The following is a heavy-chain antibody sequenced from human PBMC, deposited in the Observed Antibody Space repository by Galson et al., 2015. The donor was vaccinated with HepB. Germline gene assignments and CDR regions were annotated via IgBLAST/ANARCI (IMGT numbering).Heavy chain of an antibody. CDR2: IIPILGIA. Sequence: SVKVSCKASGGTFSSYAISWVRQAPGQGLEWMGRIIPILGIANYAQKFQGRVTITADKSTSTAYMELSSLRSEDTAVYYCARTGYSSSRPYYYYYMDVWGKGTTVTVSS. D-gene: IGHD6-13*01. V-gene: IGHV1-69*04. CDR3: ARTGYSSSRPYYYYYMDV. J-gene: IGHJ6*03. CDR1: GGTFSSYA.